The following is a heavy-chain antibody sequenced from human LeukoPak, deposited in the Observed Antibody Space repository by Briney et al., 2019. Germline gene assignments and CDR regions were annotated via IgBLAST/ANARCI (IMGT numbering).Heavy chain of an antibody. D-gene: IGHD4-17*01. Sequence: SETLSLTCTVSGGSIRSYYWNWIRQPPGKGLEWIGYIYYSGNTNYNPSLKSRVTISVDTSKNQFSLKLSSVTAADTAVYYCARAGTYGDYGYAFDIWGQGTMVTVSS. J-gene: IGHJ3*02. CDR1: GGSIRSYY. V-gene: IGHV4-59*01. CDR3: ARAGTYGDYGYAFDI. CDR2: IYYSGNT.